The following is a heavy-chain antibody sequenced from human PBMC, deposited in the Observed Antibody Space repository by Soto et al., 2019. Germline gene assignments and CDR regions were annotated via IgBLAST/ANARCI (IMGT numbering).Heavy chain of an antibody. CDR2: IKQDGSEK. D-gene: IGHD3-22*01. CDR3: ARDGVYYYDSSGSDAFDI. Sequence: PGGSLRLSCAASGFTFSSYWMSWVRQAPGKGLEWVANIKQDGSEKYYVDSVKGRFTISRDNAKNSLYLQMNSLRAEDTAVYYCARDGVYYYDSSGSDAFDIWGQGTMVTVSS. J-gene: IGHJ3*02. V-gene: IGHV3-7*03. CDR1: GFTFSSYW.